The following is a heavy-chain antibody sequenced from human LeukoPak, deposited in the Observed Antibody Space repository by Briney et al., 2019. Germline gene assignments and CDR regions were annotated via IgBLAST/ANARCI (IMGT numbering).Heavy chain of an antibody. CDR1: GYTFTSYG. V-gene: IGHV1-18*01. CDR2: ISAYNGNT. CDR3: ARSGYSYGYSDAFDI. D-gene: IGHD5-18*01. J-gene: IGHJ3*02. Sequence: ASVKVSCKASGYTFTSYGISWVRQAPGQGLEWMGWISAYNGNTNYAQKLQGRVTITRNTSISTAYMELSSLRSEDTAVYYCARSGYSYGYSDAFDIWGQGTMVTVSS.